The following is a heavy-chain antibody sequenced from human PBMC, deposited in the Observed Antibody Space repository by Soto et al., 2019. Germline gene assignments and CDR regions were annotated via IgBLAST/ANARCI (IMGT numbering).Heavy chain of an antibody. CDR3: ARGWRNGWGDY. D-gene: IGHD6-19*01. CDR1: GFTFSSFG. CDR2: IWYDGSKT. J-gene: IGHJ4*02. V-gene: IGHV3-33*01. Sequence: QVQLVESGGGVVQPGRSLRLSCAASGFTFSSFGMHWVRQAPGKGLEWLALIWYDGSKTYYAESVKGRFTISRDNSKNMMYLQMNSLRVEDTAVYYSARGWRNGWGDYWGQGTLVTVSS.